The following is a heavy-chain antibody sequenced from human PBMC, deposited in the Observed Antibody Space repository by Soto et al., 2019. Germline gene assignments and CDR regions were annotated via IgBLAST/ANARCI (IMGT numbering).Heavy chain of an antibody. Sequence: GSGPTLVNPTQPLTLTCTFSGFSLSTSGMCVSWMRQPPGKALEWLALIDWDDDKYYSTSLKTRLTISKDTSKNQVVLTMTNMDPLDTATYYCPRTLARYHGMDLWGQRTTVTASS. V-gene: IGHV2-70*01. CDR2: IDWDDDK. J-gene: IGHJ6*02. CDR3: PRTLARYHGMDL. CDR1: GFSLSTSGMC.